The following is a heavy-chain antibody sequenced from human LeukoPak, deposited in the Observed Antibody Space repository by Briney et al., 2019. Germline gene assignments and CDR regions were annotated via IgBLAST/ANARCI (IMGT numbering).Heavy chain of an antibody. CDR3: ARDGDYDFWSGYSRWFDP. J-gene: IGHJ5*02. CDR1: GFTFSSYS. V-gene: IGHV3-48*01. D-gene: IGHD3-3*01. Sequence: GGSLRLSCAASGFTFSSYSMNWVRQAAGKGMEWVSYISSSSSTIYYADSVKGRFTISRDNAKNSLCLQITGQSAEETAVYYCARDGDYDFWSGYSRWFDPWGQGTLVTVSS. CDR2: ISSSSSTI.